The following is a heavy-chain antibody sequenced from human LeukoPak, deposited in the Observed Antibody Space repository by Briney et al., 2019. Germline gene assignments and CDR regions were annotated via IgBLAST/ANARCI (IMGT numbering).Heavy chain of an antibody. V-gene: IGHV3-49*04. CDR3: TRDGVEYYFDY. J-gene: IGHJ4*02. CDR2: IRSKAYGGTT. Sequence: GGSLRLSCVASGFTFSTYAMGWVRQVPGEGLEWVGFIRSKAYGGTTEYAASVKGRFIISRDDSKSIAYLQMNSLETEDTAMYYCTRDGVEYYFDYWGQGTLVTVSS. CDR1: GFTFSTYA. D-gene: IGHD3-16*01.